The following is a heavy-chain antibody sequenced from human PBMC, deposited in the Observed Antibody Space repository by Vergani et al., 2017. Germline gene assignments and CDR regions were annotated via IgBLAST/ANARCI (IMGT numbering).Heavy chain of an antibody. J-gene: IGHJ4*02. V-gene: IGHV4-38-2*01. CDR2: IYHSGST. CDR1: GYSISSGYY. D-gene: IGHD1-26*01. Sequence: QVQLQESGPGLVKPSETLSLTCAVSGYSISSGYYWGWIRQPPGKGLEWIGSIYHSGSTYYNPSLKSRVTISVDTSKNQFSLKLSSVTAADTAVYYCARGISESIVGATTLDYWGQGTLVTVSS. CDR3: ARGISESIVGATTLDY.